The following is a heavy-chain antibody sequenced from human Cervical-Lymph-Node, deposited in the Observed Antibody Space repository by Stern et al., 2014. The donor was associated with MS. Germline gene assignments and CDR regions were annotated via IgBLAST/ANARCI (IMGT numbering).Heavy chain of an antibody. Sequence: QLQLQESGPGLVKPSETLSLTCDVSDDSISRFYWSWIRQPPGKGLEWIGYIFYSGNTNYNPSLKSRVTMSVDTSKNQFSLRLTSVTAADAAVYYCARIDAYCTRTSCYPHGYFDYWGQGTVVTVSS. J-gene: IGHJ4*02. D-gene: IGHD2-2*01. CDR3: ARIDAYCTRTSCYPHGYFDY. V-gene: IGHV4-59*01. CDR1: DDSISRFY. CDR2: IFYSGNT.